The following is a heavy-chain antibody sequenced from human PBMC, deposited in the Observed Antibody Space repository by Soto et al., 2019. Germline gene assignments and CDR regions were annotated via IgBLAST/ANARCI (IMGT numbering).Heavy chain of an antibody. V-gene: IGHV4-38-2*02. D-gene: IGHD2-2*01. J-gene: IGHJ4*02. CDR2: IYHSGTT. CDR3: ARDWGDPMVPAAHDY. CDR1: GYSISSGYS. Sequence: ETLSLTCTVSGYSISSGYSWAWIRQPPGKGLEWIGSIYHSGTTYLNPSLKSRITISVDTSKNQFSLKLTSVTAADTAVYYCARDWGDPMVPAAHDYWGQGTLVTVSS.